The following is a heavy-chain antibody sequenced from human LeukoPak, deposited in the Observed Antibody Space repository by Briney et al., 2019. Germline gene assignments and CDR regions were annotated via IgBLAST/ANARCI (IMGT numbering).Heavy chain of an antibody. D-gene: IGHD6-13*01. CDR1: GFTFSNYW. V-gene: IGHV3-74*01. J-gene: IGHJ4*02. Sequence: GGSLRLSCAASGFTFSNYWMHWVRQAPGKGLLWVARIHTNGSSTSYADSVKGRFTISRDNAKNTLYLQMNSQRAEDTAVYYCARALAAAGTGGYLWGQGTLVTVSS. CDR3: ARALAAAGTGGYL. CDR2: IHTNGSST.